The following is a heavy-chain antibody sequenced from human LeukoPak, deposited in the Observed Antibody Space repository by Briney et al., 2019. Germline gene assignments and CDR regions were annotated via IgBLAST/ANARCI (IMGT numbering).Heavy chain of an antibody. CDR3: ARASSLETPRNYFDY. CDR2: IIPIFGTA. Sequence: SVKVSCKASGYTFTKYGITWVRQAPGQGLEWMGGIIPIFGTANYAQKFQGRVTITTDESTSTAYMELSSLRSEDTAVYYCARASSLETPRNYFDYWGQGTLVTVSS. J-gene: IGHJ4*02. V-gene: IGHV1-69*05. CDR1: GYTFTKYG.